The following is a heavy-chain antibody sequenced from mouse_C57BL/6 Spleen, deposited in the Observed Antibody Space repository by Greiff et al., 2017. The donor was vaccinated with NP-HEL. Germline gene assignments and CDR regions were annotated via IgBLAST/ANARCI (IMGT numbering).Heavy chain of an antibody. CDR3: ARDSNYEGWFAY. CDR2: IDPEDGET. V-gene: IGHV14-2*01. CDR1: GFNIKDYY. J-gene: IGHJ3*01. D-gene: IGHD2-5*01. Sequence: EVKLQESGAELVKPGASVKLSCTASGFNIKDYYMHWVKQRTEQGLEWIGRIDPEDGETKYAPKVQGKATITADTSSNKAYLQLSSLTSEDTAVYYCARDSNYEGWFAYWGQGTLVTVSA.